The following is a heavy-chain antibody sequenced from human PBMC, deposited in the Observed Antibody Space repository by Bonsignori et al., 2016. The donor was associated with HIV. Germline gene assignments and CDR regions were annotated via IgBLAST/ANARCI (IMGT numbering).Heavy chain of an antibody. CDR2: IRSATYGGTT. Sequence: VRQMPGKGLEWVSFIRSATYGGTTEYAASVKGRFSISRDDSKSIVYLQMNSLKTEDTAVYYCTEYCSGGSCFTEAGFLRWGQGTLVTVSS. CDR3: TEYCSGGSCFTEAGFLR. V-gene: IGHV3-49*02. D-gene: IGHD2-15*01. J-gene: IGHJ4*02.